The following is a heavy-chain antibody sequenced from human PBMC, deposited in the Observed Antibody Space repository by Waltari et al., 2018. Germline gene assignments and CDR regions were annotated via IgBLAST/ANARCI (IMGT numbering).Heavy chain of an antibody. Sequence: QVQLVQSGAEVKKPGASVKVSCKASGYPFTGYYMHWVRQAPGQGLEWMGGINRNSGGTNYAHKFQGRVTMTRETSISTAYMELSRLRTDDTAVYYCARGEGTVTPSDYWGQGTLVTVSS. CDR3: ARGEGTVTPSDY. CDR2: INRNSGGT. CDR1: GYPFTGYY. V-gene: IGHV1-2*07. J-gene: IGHJ4*02. D-gene: IGHD4-17*01.